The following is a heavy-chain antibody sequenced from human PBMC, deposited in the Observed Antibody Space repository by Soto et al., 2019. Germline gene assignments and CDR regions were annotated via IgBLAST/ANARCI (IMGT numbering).Heavy chain of an antibody. D-gene: IGHD2-15*01. CDR1: GFTFSSHW. CDR3: ARVESRYCSGGSCYSYESYFDY. V-gene: IGHV3-7*01. Sequence: EVQLVESGGGLVQPGGSLRLSCAASGFTFSSHWMSWVRQAPGKGLEWVANIKEDGSEKYYVDSVKGRFTISRDNAKNSLYLQMNSLRAEDTAVYYCARVESRYCSGGSCYSYESYFDYWGQGTLVTVSS. CDR2: IKEDGSEK. J-gene: IGHJ4*02.